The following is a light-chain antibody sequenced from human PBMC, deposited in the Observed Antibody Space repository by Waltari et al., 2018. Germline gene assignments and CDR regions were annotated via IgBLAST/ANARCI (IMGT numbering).Light chain of an antibody. J-gene: IGLJ1*01. CDR2: DDT. Sequence: QSALTQPASVSGSPGQSITISCTGTSNDVGGYNSISWYQQHPGKAPKLIIYDDTKRPSGVSDRFSGSKSGNTASLTISGLQAEDEADYYCCSYARSNTYVFGTGTKVTVL. CDR3: CSYARSNTYV. V-gene: IGLV2-14*03. CDR1: SNDVGGYNS.